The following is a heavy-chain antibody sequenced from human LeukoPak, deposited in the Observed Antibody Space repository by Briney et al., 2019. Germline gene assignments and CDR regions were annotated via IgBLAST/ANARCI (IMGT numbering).Heavy chain of an antibody. CDR3: ARDPYSYDDY. CDR2: ISYDGSNK. Sequence: GGSLRLSCAASGFTFSSYAMHWVRQAPGKGLEWVAVISYDGSNKYYADSVKGRFTISRDNSKNTLYLQMNSLRAEDTAVYYCARDPYSYDDYWGQGTLVTVSS. V-gene: IGHV3-30*04. D-gene: IGHD5-18*01. CDR1: GFTFSSYA. J-gene: IGHJ4*02.